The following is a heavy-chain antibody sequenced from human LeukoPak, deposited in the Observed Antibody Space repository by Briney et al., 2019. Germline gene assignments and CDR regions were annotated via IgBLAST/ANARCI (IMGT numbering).Heavy chain of an antibody. V-gene: IGHV3-21*01. Sequence: GGSLRLSCAASGFTFSSYSMNWVRQAPGKGLERVSSISSSSTYIYYADSVKGRFTISRDNAKNSLFLQMNSLRAEDTAVYYCARSPTSPLYYYDSSGYYYDPYNWFDPWGQGTLVTVSS. D-gene: IGHD3-22*01. CDR2: ISSSSTYI. CDR1: GFTFSSYS. J-gene: IGHJ5*02. CDR3: ARSPTSPLYYYDSSGYYYDPYNWFDP.